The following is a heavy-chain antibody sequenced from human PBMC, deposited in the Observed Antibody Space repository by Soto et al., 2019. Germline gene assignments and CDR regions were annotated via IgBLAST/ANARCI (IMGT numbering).Heavy chain of an antibody. V-gene: IGHV3-53*01. CDR2: IYSGGST. CDR1: GFTVSSNY. CDR3: ARWRRHTEYSGSYSTPRNGMDV. Sequence: PGGSLRLSCAASGFTVSSNYMSWVRQAPGKGLEWVSVIYSGGSTYYADSVKGRFTISRDNSKNTLYLQLNSLRAEDTAVYYCARWRRHTEYSGSYSTPRNGMDVWGQGTTVTVSS. J-gene: IGHJ6*02. D-gene: IGHD1-26*01.